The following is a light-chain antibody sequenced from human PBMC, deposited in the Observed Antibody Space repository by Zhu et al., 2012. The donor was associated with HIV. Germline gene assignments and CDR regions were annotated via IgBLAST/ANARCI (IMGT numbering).Light chain of an antibody. Sequence: EIVLTQSPGTLSLSPGDRATLSCRASQSVTNDYLAWYQQKPGQAPRLLIYGASSRATGIPDRFSGGGSGTDFILTISRVEPEDFAVYYCHQYLSSPETFGQGTKVEIK. CDR2: GAS. CDR3: HQYLSSPET. J-gene: IGKJ1*01. CDR1: QSVTNDY. V-gene: IGKV3-20*01.